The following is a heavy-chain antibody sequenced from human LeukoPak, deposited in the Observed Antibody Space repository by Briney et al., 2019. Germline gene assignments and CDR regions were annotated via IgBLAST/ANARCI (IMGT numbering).Heavy chain of an antibody. V-gene: IGHV5-51*01. CDR3: ASNLASYGARTAHDTHQNDAFDI. CDR2: IYPGDSDT. CDR1: GYSFTSYW. Sequence: PGESLKISCKGSGYSFTSYWIGWVRQMPGKGLEWMGIIYPGDSDTRYSPSFQGQVTISADKSISTAYLQWSSLKASDTAMYYCASNLASYGARTAHDTHQNDAFDIWGQGTMVTVSS. D-gene: IGHD4-17*01. J-gene: IGHJ3*02.